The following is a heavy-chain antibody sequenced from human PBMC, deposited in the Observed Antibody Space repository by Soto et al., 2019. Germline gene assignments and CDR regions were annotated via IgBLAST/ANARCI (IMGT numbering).Heavy chain of an antibody. V-gene: IGHV1-18*04. D-gene: IGHD3-16*01. Sequence: QVQLVQSGAEVSKPGASVKVSCKPSGYTFTTYHVTWVRQAPGQGLDWMGRISGYNGNTNYAQRLQRRVTITTDTSTSTDYRELRSLRSDDTAVYSCARKRDVYDRSLDYWGQGTLVTVSS. J-gene: IGHJ4*02. CDR3: ARKRDVYDRSLDY. CDR1: GYTFTTYH. CDR2: ISGYNGNT.